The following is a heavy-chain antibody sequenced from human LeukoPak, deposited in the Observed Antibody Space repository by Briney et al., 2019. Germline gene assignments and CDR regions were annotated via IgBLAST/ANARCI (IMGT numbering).Heavy chain of an antibody. CDR2: IHRSGSP. Sequence: SETLSLTCTVSLDSTTSDFWSWVRQPPGKGLEWIGEIHRSGSPNYNPSLQSRVTISIDRSRNQIALELSSVTAADTAVYYCAREILGGFNPGAYWGQGTLVTVSS. CDR1: LDSTTSDF. CDR3: AREILGGFNPGAY. J-gene: IGHJ4*02. V-gene: IGHV4-59*12. D-gene: IGHD1-14*01.